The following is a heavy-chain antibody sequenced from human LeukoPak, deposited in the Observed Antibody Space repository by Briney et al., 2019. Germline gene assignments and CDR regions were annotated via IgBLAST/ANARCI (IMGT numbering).Heavy chain of an antibody. CDR1: GFTFSSYW. Sequence: GGSLRLSCAASGFTFSSYWMHWVRQAPGKGLVWVSRIHSDGISTSYADSVKGRFTISRDNSKNTLYLQMNSLRAEDTAVYYCAKDFTMIRGSELDYWGQGTLVTVSS. CDR3: AKDFTMIRGSELDY. CDR2: IHSDGIST. J-gene: IGHJ4*02. D-gene: IGHD3-10*01. V-gene: IGHV3-74*01.